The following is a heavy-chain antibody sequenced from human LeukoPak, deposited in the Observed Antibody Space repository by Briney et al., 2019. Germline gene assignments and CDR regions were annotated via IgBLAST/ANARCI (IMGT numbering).Heavy chain of an antibody. J-gene: IGHJ3*02. CDR1: GYTFTSYA. D-gene: IGHD3-22*01. CDR2: INAGNGNT. CDR3: ASLYYYDSSGYSTSRAFDI. V-gene: IGHV1-3*01. Sequence: ASVKVSCKASGYTFTSYAMHWVRQAPGQRLEWMGWINAGNGNTKYSQTFQGRVTITRDTSASTAYMELSSLRSEDTAVYYCASLYYYDSSGYSTSRAFDIWGQGTMVTVSS.